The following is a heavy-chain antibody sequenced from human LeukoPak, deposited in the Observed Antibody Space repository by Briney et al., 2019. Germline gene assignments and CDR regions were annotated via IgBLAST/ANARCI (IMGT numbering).Heavy chain of an antibody. CDR3: VKDRFTYGGTFDY. J-gene: IGHJ4*02. D-gene: IGHD5-18*01. CDR1: GFTFSSYA. Sequence: GGSLRLACAASGFTFSSYAMNWVRQAPGKGLKYVSTITSSGYSTYYADSVKGRFTISRDNSKNTLYLQMNSLRAEDTAVYYCVKDRFTYGGTFDYWGQGTLVTVSS. CDR2: ITSSGYST. V-gene: IGHV3-23*01.